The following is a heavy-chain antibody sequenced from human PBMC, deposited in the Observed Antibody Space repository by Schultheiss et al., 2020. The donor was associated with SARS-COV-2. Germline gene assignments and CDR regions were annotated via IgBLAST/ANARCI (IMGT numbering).Heavy chain of an antibody. J-gene: IGHJ6*02. CDR2: IYYSGST. Sequence: SETLSLTCTVSGGSISSSSYYWGWIRQPPGKGLEWIGSIYYSGSTYYNPSLKSLVTISVDTSKNQFSLKLSSVTAADTAVYYCARGRGYYYDSSGYLPFGYYYGMDVWGQGTTVTVSS. CDR1: GGSISSSSYY. CDR3: ARGRGYYYDSSGYLPFGYYYGMDV. D-gene: IGHD3-22*01. V-gene: IGHV4-39*07.